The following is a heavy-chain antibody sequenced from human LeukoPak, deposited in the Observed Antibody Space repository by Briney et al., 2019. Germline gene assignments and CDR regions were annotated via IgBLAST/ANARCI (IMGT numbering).Heavy chain of an antibody. V-gene: IGHV1-8*01. Sequence: RASVKVSCKASGYSFTSYEINWERQATGQGLEWMGWVNPSNGNTEFAQKFQGRLTMTRDTSLSTAYMELSSLRSEDTAVYFCARGSSEEMPTIAYWGQGTLVTVSS. J-gene: IGHJ4*02. CDR2: VNPSNGNT. D-gene: IGHD5-24*01. CDR3: ARGSSEEMPTIAY. CDR1: GYSFTSYE.